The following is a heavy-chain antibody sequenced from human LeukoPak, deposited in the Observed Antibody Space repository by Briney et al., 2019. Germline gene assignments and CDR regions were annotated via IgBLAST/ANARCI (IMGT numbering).Heavy chain of an antibody. CDR2: INPNSSGT. CDR1: GYTFTGYY. Sequence: ASVKVSCKASGYTFTGYYMHWVRQAPGQGLEWMGWINPNSSGTNYAQKFQGRVTMTRDTSISTAYMELSRLRSDDTAVYYCARDGGYYSGIDYWGQGTLVTVSS. J-gene: IGHJ4*02. D-gene: IGHD3-10*01. V-gene: IGHV1-2*02. CDR3: ARDGGYYSGIDY.